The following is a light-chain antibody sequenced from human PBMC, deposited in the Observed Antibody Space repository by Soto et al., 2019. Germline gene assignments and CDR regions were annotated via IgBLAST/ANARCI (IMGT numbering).Light chain of an antibody. V-gene: IGLV2-8*01. CDR1: SSDVGGYNY. J-gene: IGLJ1*01. CDR3: SSYAGSNTYV. CDR2: DVN. Sequence: QSALTQPPSASGSPGQSVTISCTGTSSDVGGYNYVSWYQQHPGKASKLMIYDVNKRPSGVPDRFSGSKSGNTASLTVSGLQAEDEADYYCSSYAGSNTYVFGTGTKLTVL.